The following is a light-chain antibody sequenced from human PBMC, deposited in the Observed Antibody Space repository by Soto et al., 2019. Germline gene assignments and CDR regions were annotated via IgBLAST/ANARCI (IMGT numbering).Light chain of an antibody. V-gene: IGKV3-11*01. Sequence: EIVLTQSPATLSFSPGESAILSCRASQTVYKYLAWYQQQPGQAPRLLIYDASNRATGIPARFGGSGSGTDFTLTISSLEPEDFAVYYCQQRAAWPDTFGQGTKLEIK. CDR3: QQRAAWPDT. CDR1: QTVYKY. J-gene: IGKJ2*01. CDR2: DAS.